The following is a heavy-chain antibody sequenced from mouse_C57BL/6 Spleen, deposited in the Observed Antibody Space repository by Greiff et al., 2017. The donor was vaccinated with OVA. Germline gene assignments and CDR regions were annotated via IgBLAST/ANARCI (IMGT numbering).Heavy chain of an antibody. CDR3: ARNLITTVVAPDFDV. Sequence: QVQLQQSGPGLVQPSQSLSITCTVSGFSLTSYGVHWVRQSPGKGLEWLGVIWSGGSSDYNAAFISRLSISKDNSKSQVFFKMNSLQADDTAIYCCARNLITTVVAPDFDVWGTGTTVTVSS. D-gene: IGHD1-1*01. CDR1: GFSLTSYG. CDR2: IWSGGSS. J-gene: IGHJ1*03. V-gene: IGHV2-2*01.